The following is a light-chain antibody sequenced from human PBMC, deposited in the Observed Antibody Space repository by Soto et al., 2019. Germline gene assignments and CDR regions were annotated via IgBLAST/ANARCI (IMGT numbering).Light chain of an antibody. Sequence: EIVLTQSPGTLSLSPGERATLSCRASQSVSSSYLAWYQQKPGQAPRLLIYGASSRATGIPDRFSGSGSGTDFTLTISRLELEDFXVYYCQQYGSSPVTFGPGTKVDIK. J-gene: IGKJ3*01. CDR3: QQYGSSPVT. CDR2: GAS. CDR1: QSVSSSY. V-gene: IGKV3-20*01.